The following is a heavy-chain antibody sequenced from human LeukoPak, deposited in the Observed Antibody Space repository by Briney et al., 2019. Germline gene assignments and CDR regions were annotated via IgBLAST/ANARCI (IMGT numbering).Heavy chain of an antibody. CDR2: ISGSGGST. CDR1: GFTFSSYG. CDR3: ARAYGSSGYYQLPIDY. J-gene: IGHJ4*02. V-gene: IGHV3-23*01. D-gene: IGHD3-22*01. Sequence: GGSLRLSCAASGFTFSSYGMSWVRQAPGKGLEWVSAISGSGGSTYYADSVKGRFTISRDNSKNTLYLQMNSLRAEDTAVYYCARAYGSSGYYQLPIDYWGQGTLVTVSS.